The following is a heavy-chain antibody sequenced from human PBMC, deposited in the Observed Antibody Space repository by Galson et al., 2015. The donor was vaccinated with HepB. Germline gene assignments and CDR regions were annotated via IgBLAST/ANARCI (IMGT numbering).Heavy chain of an antibody. CDR3: ARGVGATEQLGY. CDR2: INPSGGST. J-gene: IGHJ4*02. D-gene: IGHD1-26*01. CDR1: GYTFTSYY. Sequence: SCKASGYTFTSYYMHWVRQAPGQGLEWMGIINPSGGSTSYAQRFQGRVTMTRDTSTSTVYMELSSLRSEDTAVYYCARGVGATEQLGYWGQGTLVTVSS. V-gene: IGHV1-46*01.